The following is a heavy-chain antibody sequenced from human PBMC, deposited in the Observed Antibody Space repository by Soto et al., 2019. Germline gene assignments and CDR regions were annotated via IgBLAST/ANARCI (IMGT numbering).Heavy chain of an antibody. Sequence: PSETLSLTCTVSGGSISSYYWSWIRQSPGKGLEWIGYIYYSVNTNYNPSLKSRVTISVDTSKNQFSLKLTSVTAADTAVYYCARDKITGLFDYWGQGTLVTVSS. CDR3: ARDKITGLFDY. CDR1: GGSISSYY. CDR2: IYYSVNT. J-gene: IGHJ4*02. V-gene: IGHV4-59*12. D-gene: IGHD2-8*02.